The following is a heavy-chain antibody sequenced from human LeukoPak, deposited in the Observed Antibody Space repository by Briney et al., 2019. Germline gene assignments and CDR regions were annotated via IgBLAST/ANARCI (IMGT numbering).Heavy chain of an antibody. CDR3: ARDKHGLWRSYDSNVGAFDI. J-gene: IGHJ3*02. V-gene: IGHV3-53*01. CDR1: GGSISSSSSY. D-gene: IGHD2-21*01. CDR2: IYSGGST. Sequence: ETLSLTCTVSGGSISSSSSYWGWIRQPPGKGLEWVSVIYSGGSTYYADSVKGRFTISRDNSKNTLYLQMNSLRAEDTAVYYCARDKHGLWRSYDSNVGAFDIWGQGTMVTVSS.